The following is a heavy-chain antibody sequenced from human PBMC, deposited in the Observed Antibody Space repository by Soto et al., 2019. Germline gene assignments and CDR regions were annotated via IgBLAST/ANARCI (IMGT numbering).Heavy chain of an antibody. D-gene: IGHD6-19*01. CDR3: ARGRQQWLVDGFDI. CDR2: VNPTGST. CDR1: GGSFSGYY. Sequence: SETLSLTCAVYGGSFSGYYWSWIRQSPGKGLEWIGEVNPTGSTKYNPSLKSRVTISVDTSKNQFSLNLNSVTAADTALYYCARGRQQWLVDGFDIWGQGTMVTV. J-gene: IGHJ3*02. V-gene: IGHV4-34*01.